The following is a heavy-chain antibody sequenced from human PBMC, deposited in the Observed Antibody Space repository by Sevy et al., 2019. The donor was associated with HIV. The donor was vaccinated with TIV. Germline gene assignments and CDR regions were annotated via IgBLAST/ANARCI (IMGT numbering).Heavy chain of an antibody. Sequence: GGSLRLSCAASGFTFSSYWMHWVRQAPGKGPVWVSGVNRDGSSTNYADSVKGRFTMSRDSAKNPLYLQMNSLRAEDTAVYFCVAANTWQDYWGQGTLVTVSS. J-gene: IGHJ4*02. V-gene: IGHV3-74*01. CDR3: VAANTWQDY. CDR2: VNRDGSST. D-gene: IGHD2-15*01. CDR1: GFTFSSYW.